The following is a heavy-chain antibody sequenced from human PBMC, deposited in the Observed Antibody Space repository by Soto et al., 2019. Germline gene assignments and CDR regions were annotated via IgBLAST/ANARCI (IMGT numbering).Heavy chain of an antibody. CDR1: GFTFSSYW. J-gene: IGHJ4*02. CDR2: IKQDGSEK. CDR3: ARDYDSSGYPRYYFDY. D-gene: IGHD3-22*01. V-gene: IGHV3-7*01. Sequence: PGGSLRLSCAASGFTFSSYWMSWVRQAPGKGLEWVANIKQDGSEKYYVDSVKGRFTISRDNAKNTLYLQMNSLRAEDTAVYYCARDYDSSGYPRYYFDYWGQGTLVTV.